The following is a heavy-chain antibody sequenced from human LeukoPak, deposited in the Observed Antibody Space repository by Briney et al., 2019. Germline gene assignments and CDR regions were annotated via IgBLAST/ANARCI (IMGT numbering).Heavy chain of an antibody. Sequence: PSETLSLTCAVYGGSFSGYYCSWIRQPPGKGLECIGEINHSGSTNYNPSLKSRVTISVDTSKNQFSLKLSSVTAADTAVYYCARHKDYYYSYLDVWGKGTTVTISS. CDR3: ARHKDYYYSYLDV. V-gene: IGHV4-34*01. CDR2: INHSGST. J-gene: IGHJ6*03. CDR1: GGSFSGYY.